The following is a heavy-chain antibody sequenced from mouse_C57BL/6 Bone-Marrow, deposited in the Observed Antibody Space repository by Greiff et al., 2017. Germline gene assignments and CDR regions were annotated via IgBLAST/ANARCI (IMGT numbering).Heavy chain of an antibody. CDR1: GYTFTDHT. CDR2: IYPRDGST. Sequence: VHLVESDAELVKPGASVKISCKVSGYTFTDHTIHWMKQRPEQGLEWIGYIYPRDGSTKYNEKFKGKATLTADKSSSTAYMQLNSLTSEDSAVYFCARWGGYYLYYFDYGGQGTTLTVSS. J-gene: IGHJ2*01. CDR3: ARWGGYYLYYFDY. V-gene: IGHV1-78*01. D-gene: IGHD2-3*01.